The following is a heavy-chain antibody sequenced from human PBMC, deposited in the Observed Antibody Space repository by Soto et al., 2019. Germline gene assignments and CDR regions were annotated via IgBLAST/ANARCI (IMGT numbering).Heavy chain of an antibody. CDR2: ISYDGNNK. J-gene: IGHJ4*02. CDR1: GFTFSNYA. V-gene: IGHV3-30-3*01. Sequence: ESGGGVVQPGRSLRLSCAASGFTFSNYAMHWVRQAPGKGLEWVAVISYDGNNKYYADSVKGRFTISRDNSRNTLYLQMNTLRAEDTAVYYCARDKFSGGYYYFDYCGQGTLVTVSS. D-gene: IGHD3-22*01. CDR3: ARDKFSGGYYYFDY.